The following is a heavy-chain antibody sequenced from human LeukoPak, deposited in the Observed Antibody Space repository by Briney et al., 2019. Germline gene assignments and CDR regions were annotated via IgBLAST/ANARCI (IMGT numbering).Heavy chain of an antibody. CDR2: IWYDGSNK. V-gene: IGHV3-33*06. CDR1: GFTFSSYG. CDR3: AKDSGYCSGGSCSHYYYYYMDV. J-gene: IGHJ6*03. D-gene: IGHD2-15*01. Sequence: GGSLRLSCAASGFTFSSYGMHWVRQAPGKGPEWVAVIWYDGSNKYYADSVKGRFTISRDNSKNTLYLQMNSLRAEDTAVYYCAKDSGYCSGGSCSHYYYYYMDVWGKGTTVTVSS.